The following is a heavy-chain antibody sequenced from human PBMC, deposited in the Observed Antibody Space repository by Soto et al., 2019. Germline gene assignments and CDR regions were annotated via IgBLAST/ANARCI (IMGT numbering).Heavy chain of an antibody. Sequence: QVRLQESGPGLVKPSETLSLTCTVSGDSIATYYWTWIRQPPGWGLEWIGYISYSGSANYNPSLNSRVTISVDTSKTHFSLRLTSVTAADTAVYYCAAMKRGFDYWGQGTLVTVSS. D-gene: IGHD3-10*01. CDR2: ISYSGSA. J-gene: IGHJ4*02. V-gene: IGHV4-59*01. CDR3: AAMKRGFDY. CDR1: GDSIATYY.